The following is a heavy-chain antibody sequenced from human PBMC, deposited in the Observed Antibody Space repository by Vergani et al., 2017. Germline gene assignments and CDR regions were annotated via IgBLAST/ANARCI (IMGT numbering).Heavy chain of an antibody. Sequence: QLQLQESGPGLVKPSETLSLTCTVSGGSISSSSYYWGWIRQPPGKGLEWIGSIYYSGSTYYNPSLKSRDTISVDTSKNQFALKLSSVTAADTAVYYCARGRVRIGRLGYCSSTSCYASSPSWFDPWGQGTLVTVSS. V-gene: IGHV4-39*07. CDR1: GGSISSSSYY. D-gene: IGHD2-2*01. CDR3: ARGRVRIGRLGYCSSTSCYASSPSWFDP. CDR2: IYYSGST. J-gene: IGHJ5*02.